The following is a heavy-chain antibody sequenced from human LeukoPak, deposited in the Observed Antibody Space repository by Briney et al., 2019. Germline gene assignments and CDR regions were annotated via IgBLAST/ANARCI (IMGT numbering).Heavy chain of an antibody. D-gene: IGHD1-26*01. V-gene: IGHV4-59*01. CDR1: GGSITNYY. CDR2: MYYSGTT. J-gene: IGHJ4*02. Sequence: SETLSLTCTVSGGSITNYYWSWIRQPPGNRPEWLGYMYYSGTTNYNPSLKSRLTISTDVSKNQFSLRLNSVTTADTAVYYCASSVMGATSPSNLDSWGQGILVTVS. CDR3: ASSVMGATSPSNLDS.